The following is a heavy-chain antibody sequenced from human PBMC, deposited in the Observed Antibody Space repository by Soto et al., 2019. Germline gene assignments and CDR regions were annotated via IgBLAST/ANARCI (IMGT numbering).Heavy chain of an antibody. D-gene: IGHD6-19*01. Sequence: SVKVSCKASGYTFTSYGISWVRQAPGQGLEWMGWISAYNGNTNYAQKLQGRVTMTTDTSTSTAYMELRSLRSDDTAVYYCARADSRVAGPYYYYYGMDVWGQGTTVTVSS. CDR2: ISAYNGNT. J-gene: IGHJ6*02. V-gene: IGHV1-18*01. CDR1: GYTFTSYG. CDR3: ARADSRVAGPYYYYYGMDV.